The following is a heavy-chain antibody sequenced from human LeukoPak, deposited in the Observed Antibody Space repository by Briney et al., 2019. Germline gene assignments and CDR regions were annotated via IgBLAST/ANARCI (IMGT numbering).Heavy chain of an antibody. CDR1: GGTFSSYA. CDR2: IIPIFGTA. V-gene: IGHV1-69*01. Sequence: SVKVSCKASGGTFSSYAISWVRQAPGQGLEWMGGIIPIFGTANYAQKFQGRVTITADESTSTAYMELSSLRSEDTAVYYCARDHRTYNWNRVWVDPWGQGTLVTVSS. D-gene: IGHD1-20*01. J-gene: IGHJ5*02. CDR3: ARDHRTYNWNRVWVDP.